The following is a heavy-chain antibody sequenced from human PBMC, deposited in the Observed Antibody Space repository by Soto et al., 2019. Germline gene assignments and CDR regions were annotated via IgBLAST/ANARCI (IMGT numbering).Heavy chain of an antibody. CDR2: INHSGST. CDR3: ARAYKETMIVVTRFDP. J-gene: IGHJ5*02. V-gene: IGHV4-34*01. Sequence: SETLSLTCAVYGGSFSGYYWSWIRQPPGKGLEWIGEINHSGSTNYNPSLKSRVTISVDTSKNQFSLKLSSVTAADTAVYYCARAYKETMIVVTRFDPWGQGTLVTVSS. CDR1: GGSFSGYY. D-gene: IGHD3-22*01.